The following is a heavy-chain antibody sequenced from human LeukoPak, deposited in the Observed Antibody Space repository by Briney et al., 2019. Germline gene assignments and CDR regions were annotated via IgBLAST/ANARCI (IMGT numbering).Heavy chain of an antibody. V-gene: IGHV3-23*01. CDR1: GFTFSSYA. J-gene: IGHJ2*01. Sequence: GGSLRLSCAASGFTFSSYAVNWVRQAPGKGLEWVSSITGTGDRTYYADSVKGRFTISRDNPKKTLHLQMGSLRVEDTAVYYCAKGPTSSWNDNSDGFEGNSWYFDLWGRGTRVTVSS. CDR3: AKGPTSSWNDNSDGFEGNSWYFDL. CDR2: ITGTGDRT. D-gene: IGHD1-1*01.